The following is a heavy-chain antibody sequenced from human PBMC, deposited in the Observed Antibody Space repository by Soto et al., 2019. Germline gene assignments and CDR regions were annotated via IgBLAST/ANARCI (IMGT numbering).Heavy chain of an antibody. CDR2: LSGGGGST. Sequence: EVQLLESGGGLVQPGGSLRLSCAASGFTFISYAMSWVRQAPGKGLEWVSGLSGGGGSTYYADSVKGRFTISRDNSKNTLYLHMNRLRAEDSAVYYCAKAGGYDILTGYRNRFDPWGQGTLVTVSS. J-gene: IGHJ5*02. CDR1: GFTFISYA. D-gene: IGHD3-9*01. CDR3: AKAGGYDILTGYRNRFDP. V-gene: IGHV3-23*01.